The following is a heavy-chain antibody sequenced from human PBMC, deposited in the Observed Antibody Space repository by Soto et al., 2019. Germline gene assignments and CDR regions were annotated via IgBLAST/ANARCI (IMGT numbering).Heavy chain of an antibody. CDR1: GYSFNSVHF. CDR2: LSQNGGT. CDR3: AAATLPGARFYGMDV. J-gene: IGHJ6*02. Sequence: KPSETLSLTCVVSGYSFNSVHFWGWIRQPPGKGLQWIGSLSQNGGTYRNPSLRSRATLSVDTSKNQFSLKLTSVTAADAAVYYCAAATLPGARFYGMDVWGQGSTVTVSS. V-gene: IGHV4-38-2*01. D-gene: IGHD2-2*01.